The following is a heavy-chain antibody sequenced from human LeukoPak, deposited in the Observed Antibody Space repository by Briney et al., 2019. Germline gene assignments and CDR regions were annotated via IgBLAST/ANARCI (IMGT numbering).Heavy chain of an antibody. J-gene: IGHJ4*02. CDR2: ISTYNGNT. D-gene: IGHD6-19*01. CDR1: GYTITSHV. CDR3: ARDHVISSGWPSRIGY. Sequence: ASVKVSCKASGYTITSHVISWVRQAPGQGLECMGWISTYNGNTNYAQKLQGRVTMTTDTSTSTAYMELRSLRSDDTAVYYCARDHVISSGWPSRIGYWGQGTLVTVSS. V-gene: IGHV1-18*01.